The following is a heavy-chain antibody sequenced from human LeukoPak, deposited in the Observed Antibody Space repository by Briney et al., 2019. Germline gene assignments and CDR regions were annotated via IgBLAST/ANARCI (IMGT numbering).Heavy chain of an antibody. CDR2: SFDGGNS. J-gene: IGHJ6*03. V-gene: IGHV4-39*01. Sequence: SETLSLTCTVSGVSISNTVYYWGWIRQAPGKGLEWIGTSFDGGNSYYNPSLKSRVTMSVDGSKNQLSLTLASVTAADTAVYYCATTSGYRNYYYYYIDVWGKGTTVTVSS. D-gene: IGHD3-22*01. CDR3: ATTSGYRNYYYYYIDV. CDR1: GVSISNTVYY.